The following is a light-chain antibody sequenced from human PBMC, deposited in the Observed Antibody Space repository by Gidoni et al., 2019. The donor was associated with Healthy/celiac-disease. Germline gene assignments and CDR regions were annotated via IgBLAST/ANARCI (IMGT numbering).Light chain of an antibody. V-gene: IGKV1-9*01. CDR2: TAS. CDR3: QQLNTYPLT. CDR1: QGISNS. Sequence: DIQLTQSPSFLSASVGDRVTVTCRSSQGISNSLAWYQQKPGKAPKLLIYTASTLHSWVPSRFTGSGSGAEFTITISSLQPEDSATYYCQQLNTYPLTFGGGTKVEIK. J-gene: IGKJ4*01.